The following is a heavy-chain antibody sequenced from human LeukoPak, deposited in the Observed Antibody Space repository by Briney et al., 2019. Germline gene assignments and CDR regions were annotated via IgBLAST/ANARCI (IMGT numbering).Heavy chain of an antibody. CDR2: ISSSSSYI. CDR1: GFTFSTYS. CDR3: AKSGLNRFDY. J-gene: IGHJ4*02. Sequence: GGSLRLPCAASGFTFSTYSMNWVRQAPGKGLEWVSSISSSSSYIYYADSVKGRFTISRDNSKNTVYLQMNSLRAEDTAVYYCAKSGLNRFDYWGQGTLVTVSS. D-gene: IGHD2-15*01. V-gene: IGHV3-21*04.